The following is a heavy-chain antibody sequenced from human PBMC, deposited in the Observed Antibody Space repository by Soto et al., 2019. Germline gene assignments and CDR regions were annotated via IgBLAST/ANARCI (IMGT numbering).Heavy chain of an antibody. CDR3: GKGLAGCCYFSLDY. D-gene: IGHD3-22*01. V-gene: IGHV3-23*01. Sequence: GGCLRLSCAASGFTFSSYAMSWVRQAPGKGLEWVSAISGSGGSTYYADSVKGRFTISRDNSKNTLYLQMNSLRAEDTAVYYSGKGLAGCCYFSLDYWRHTPLVTAS. J-gene: IGHJ4*01. CDR1: GFTFSSYA. CDR2: ISGSGGST.